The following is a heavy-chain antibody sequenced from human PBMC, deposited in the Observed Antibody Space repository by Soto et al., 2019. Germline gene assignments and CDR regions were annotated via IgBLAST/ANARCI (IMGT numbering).Heavy chain of an antibody. CDR3: NGGIDFDS. CDR1: XFTXXEAW. D-gene: IGHD3-16*01. J-gene: IGHJ4*02. V-gene: IGHV3-15*06. Sequence: SXXLXXVAXXFTXXEAWMMWVXQPPGKGLEWIGLVKIKAHGETTHXAAAVKGRFTISXXXSXXXXYLQMNSLRAEDTAIYYCNGGIDFDSWGQGTLVTVXS. CDR2: VKIKAHGETT.